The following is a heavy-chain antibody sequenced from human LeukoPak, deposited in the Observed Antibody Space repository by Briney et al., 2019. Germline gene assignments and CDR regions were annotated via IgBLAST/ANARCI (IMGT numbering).Heavy chain of an antibody. V-gene: IGHV3-21*01. J-gene: IGHJ4*02. Sequence: GGSLRLSCAASGFTFSSYSMNWVRQAPGKGLEWVSSISSSSSYIYHADSVKGRFTVSRDNAKSSLFLQMNSLRAEDTAIYYCARDNDFTNYYWGQGTLVTVSS. CDR3: ARDNDFTNYY. D-gene: IGHD4-11*01. CDR1: GFTFSSYS. CDR2: ISSSSSYI.